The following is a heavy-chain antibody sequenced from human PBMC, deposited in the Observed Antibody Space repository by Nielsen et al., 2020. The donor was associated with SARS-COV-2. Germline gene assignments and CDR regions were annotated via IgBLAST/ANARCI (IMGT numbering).Heavy chain of an antibody. CDR1: GYTFTGYY. D-gene: IGHD6-19*01. Sequence: VKVSCKASGYTFTGYYMHWVRQAPGQGLEWMGWINPNSGGTNYAQKFQGRVTMTRDTSISTAYIELSRLRSDDTAVYYCARTGIAVAGIDFDYWGQGTLVTVSS. CDR3: ARTGIAVAGIDFDY. V-gene: IGHV1-2*02. CDR2: INPNSGGT. J-gene: IGHJ4*02.